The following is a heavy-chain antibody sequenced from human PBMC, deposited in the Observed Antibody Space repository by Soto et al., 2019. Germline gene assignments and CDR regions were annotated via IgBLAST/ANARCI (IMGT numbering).Heavy chain of an antibody. CDR2: IFPGDSDT. V-gene: IGHV5-51*01. D-gene: IGHD5-12*01. Sequence: GESLKISCKASGYSFTTDWIGWVRQMPGKGLEWLGIIFPGDSDTKYSPSFQGQVIISADKSIRTAYLQWSSLKASDTAIYYCARQSGMDVWGQGTTVTVSS. J-gene: IGHJ6*02. CDR3: ARQSGMDV. CDR1: GYSFTTDW.